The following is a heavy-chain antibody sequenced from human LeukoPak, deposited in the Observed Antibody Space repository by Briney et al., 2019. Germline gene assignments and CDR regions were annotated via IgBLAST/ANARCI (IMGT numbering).Heavy chain of an antibody. CDR3: ARGSPRGSGYIIYYYYYGMDV. V-gene: IGHV3-21*04. CDR2: ISSSSSYI. J-gene: IGHJ6*02. D-gene: IGHD3-3*01. Sequence: GGSLRLSCAASGFTFNNAWMRWVRQAPGKGLEWVSSISSSSSYIYYVDSLKGRFTISRDNAKNLLYLQMNSLRAEDTAVYYCARGSPRGSGYIIYYYYYGMDVWGQGTTVTVSS. CDR1: GFTFNNAW.